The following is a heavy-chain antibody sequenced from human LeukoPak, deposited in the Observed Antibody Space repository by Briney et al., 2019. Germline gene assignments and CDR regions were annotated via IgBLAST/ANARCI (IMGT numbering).Heavy chain of an antibody. CDR2: INPSGGST. V-gene: IGHV1-46*01. D-gene: IGHD3-16*02. CDR3: ARDYVWGSYRYGGVDY. J-gene: IGHJ4*02. Sequence: GASVKVSCKASGYTFTSYYMHWVRQAPGQGLEWIGIINPSGGSTSYAQKFQGRVTMTRDTSTSTVYMELSSLRSEDTAVYYCARDYVWGSYRYGGVDYWGQGTLVTVSS. CDR1: GYTFTSYY.